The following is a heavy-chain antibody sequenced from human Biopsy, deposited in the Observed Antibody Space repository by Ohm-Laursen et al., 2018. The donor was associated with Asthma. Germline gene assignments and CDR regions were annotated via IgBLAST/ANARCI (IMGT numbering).Heavy chain of an antibody. CDR1: GGSVSTGSYY. J-gene: IGHJ6*02. Sequence: SDTLSLTCTVSGGSVSTGSYYWSWIRQPPGKGLEWLGYIYYTGSDNYNPSLKSRATISVDTSKNQFSLRLNSVTAADTAVYYCARGPNYHGSGRAPIGMDVWGQGTTVTVSS. CDR3: ARGPNYHGSGRAPIGMDV. V-gene: IGHV4-61*01. CDR2: IYYTGSD. D-gene: IGHD3-10*01.